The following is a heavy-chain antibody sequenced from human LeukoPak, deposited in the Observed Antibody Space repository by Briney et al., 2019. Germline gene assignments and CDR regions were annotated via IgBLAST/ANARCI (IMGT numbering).Heavy chain of an antibody. CDR1: GYTLTELS. D-gene: IGHD3-10*01. CDR3: ATSYYGSGGYFVGWFDP. J-gene: IGHJ5*02. CDR2: FDPEDGET. V-gene: IGHV1-24*01. Sequence: ASVKVSCKVSGYTLTELSMHWVRQAPGKGLEWMGGFDPEDGETIYAQKFQGRVTMTEDTSTDTAYMELSSLRSEDTAVYYCATSYYGSGGYFVGWFDPWGQGTLVTASS.